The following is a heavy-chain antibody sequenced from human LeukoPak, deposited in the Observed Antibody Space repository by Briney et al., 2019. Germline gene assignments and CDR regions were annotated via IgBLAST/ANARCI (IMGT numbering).Heavy chain of an antibody. CDR3: ARELGITMAGNYYYMDV. Sequence: ASVKVFCKASGYTFTSYDINWVRQATGQGLEWMGWLNPNSCNTGYEQKLQGRSTMTRNTSISTAYMELSSLRSEDTAVYYCARELGITMAGNYYYMDVWGKGTTVTVSS. D-gene: IGHD3-10*01. CDR2: LNPNSCNT. J-gene: IGHJ6*03. CDR1: GYTFTSYD. V-gene: IGHV1-8*01.